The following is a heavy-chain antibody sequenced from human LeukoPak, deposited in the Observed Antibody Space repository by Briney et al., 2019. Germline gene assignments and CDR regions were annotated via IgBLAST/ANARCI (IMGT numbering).Heavy chain of an antibody. Sequence: SVKVSCKASGGTFSSYAISWVRQAPGQGLEWMGRIIPIFGTANYAQKFQGRVTITTDESTSTAYMELSSLRSEDTAVYYCAREPVGATKRFDYWGQGTLVTVSS. CDR1: GGTFSSYA. CDR2: IIPIFGTA. V-gene: IGHV1-69*05. J-gene: IGHJ4*02. D-gene: IGHD1-26*01. CDR3: AREPVGATKRFDY.